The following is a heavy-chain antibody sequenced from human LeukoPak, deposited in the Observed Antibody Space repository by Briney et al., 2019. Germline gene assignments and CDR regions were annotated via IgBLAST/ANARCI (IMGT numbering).Heavy chain of an antibody. CDR3: AKGRPTNLNGIY. CDR1: GYTFTSHH. J-gene: IGHJ4*02. D-gene: IGHD1-1*01. CDR2: MNPESGNT. V-gene: IGHV1-8*01. Sequence: ASVKVSCKASGYTFTSHHINWVRQATGQGFEWMGWMNPESGNTDFAQKFQGRFTMTWDTSLSTAYMELSSLTSEDTAVYYCAKGRPTNLNGIYWGQGTLVSVSS.